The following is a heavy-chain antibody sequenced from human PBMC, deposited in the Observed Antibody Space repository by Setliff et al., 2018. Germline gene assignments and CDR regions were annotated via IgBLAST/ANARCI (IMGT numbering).Heavy chain of an antibody. CDR3: ARARPGYYYGSGRDYMDV. V-gene: IGHV4-39*01. CDR1: NGSISISDSY. D-gene: IGHD3-10*01. CDR2: IYYSGTT. J-gene: IGHJ6*03. Sequence: SETLSLTCTVSNGSISISDSYWGWIRQPPGKGLEWIGSIYYSGTTYYNPSLESRITMSVDTSNNRFSLKLSSVTAADTAVYYCARARPGYYYGSGRDYMDVWGKGTTVTVSS.